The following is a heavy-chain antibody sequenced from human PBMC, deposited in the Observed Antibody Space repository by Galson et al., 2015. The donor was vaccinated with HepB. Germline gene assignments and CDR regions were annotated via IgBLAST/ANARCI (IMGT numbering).Heavy chain of an antibody. D-gene: IGHD3-10*01. CDR2: INHSGST. J-gene: IGHJ4*02. CDR1: GGSFSGYY. V-gene: IGHV4-34*01. Sequence: SETLSLTCAVYGGSFSGYYWSWIRQPPGKGLEWIGEINHSGSTNYNPSLKGRVTISVDTSKNQFSLKLSSVTAADTAVYYCATSYGVDYWGQGTLVTVSS. CDR3: ATSYGVDY.